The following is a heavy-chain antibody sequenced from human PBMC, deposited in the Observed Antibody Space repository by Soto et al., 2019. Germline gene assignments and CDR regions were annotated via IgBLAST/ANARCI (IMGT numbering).Heavy chain of an antibody. CDR1: GGSINSGGYY. V-gene: IGHV4-31*03. CDR2: MYYSGST. CDR3: ARGSLQSGYRSSWVFDY. D-gene: IGHD6-13*01. Sequence: QVQLRESGPGLVKPSQTLSLTCTVSGGSINSGGYYWNWIRQHPGKGLEWIGYMYYSGSTYYNPFLRSRVSISADTTEKHFSLKLSSVTAADTDVYFCARGSLQSGYRSSWVFDYWGQGTLVNVSS. J-gene: IGHJ4*02.